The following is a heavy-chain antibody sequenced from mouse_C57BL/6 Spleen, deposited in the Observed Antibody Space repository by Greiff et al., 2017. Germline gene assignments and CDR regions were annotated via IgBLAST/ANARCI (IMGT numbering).Heavy chain of an antibody. Sequence: VQLKESGAELVRPGASVKLSCTASGFNIKDDYMHWVKQRPEQGLEWIGWIDPENGDTEYASKFQGKATITADTSSNTAYLQLSSLTSEDTAVYYCTISTMITTTYYAMDYWGQGTSVTVSS. CDR2: IDPENGDT. CDR3: TISTMITTTYYAMDY. J-gene: IGHJ4*01. D-gene: IGHD2-4*01. V-gene: IGHV14-4*01. CDR1: GFNIKDDY.